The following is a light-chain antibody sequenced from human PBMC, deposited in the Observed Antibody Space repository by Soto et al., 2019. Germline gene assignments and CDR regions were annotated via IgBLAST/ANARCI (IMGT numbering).Light chain of an antibody. CDR3: QQDGTSPFT. CDR1: QSVRSN. J-gene: IGKJ3*01. V-gene: IGKV3-15*01. Sequence: EMVMSHSPATLSVSPGERATLSCRASQSVRSNLAWYQQKPGQAPRLLIYGASTRATGIPARFSGSGSGTDFTLTISRLEPEDFAVYYCQQDGTSPFTFGPGTKVDV. CDR2: GAS.